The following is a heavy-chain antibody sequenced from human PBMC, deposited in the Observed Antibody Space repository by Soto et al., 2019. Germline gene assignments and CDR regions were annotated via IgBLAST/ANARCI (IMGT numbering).Heavy chain of an antibody. D-gene: IGHD3-3*01. CDR1: GYTFTSYG. CDR3: AREQYYDFWSGYGPDAFDI. Sequence: ASVKVSCKASGYTFTSYGISWVRQAPGQGLEWMGWISAYNGNTNYAQKLQGRVTMTTDTSTSTAYMELRSLRSDDTAVYYCAREQYYDFWSGYGPDAFDIWGQGTMVTVSS. J-gene: IGHJ3*02. V-gene: IGHV1-18*01. CDR2: ISAYNGNT.